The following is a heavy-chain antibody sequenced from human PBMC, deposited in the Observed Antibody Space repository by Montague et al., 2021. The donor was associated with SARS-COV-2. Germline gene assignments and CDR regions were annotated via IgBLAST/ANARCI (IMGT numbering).Heavy chain of an antibody. CDR1: GESFSGHY. CDR3: ARGRIELSMIVVVMTGASYYIDV. V-gene: IGHV4-34*01. Sequence: SETLSLTCAVYGESFSGHYWTCIRQPPGKGLEWIVEIYHTGSTNYNPSLKSRVTISVDTSKNQFSLKLRSVTAADTAVYYCARGRIELSMIVVVMTGASYYIDVWGKGTTVTVPS. D-gene: IGHD3-22*01. J-gene: IGHJ6*03. CDR2: IYHTGST.